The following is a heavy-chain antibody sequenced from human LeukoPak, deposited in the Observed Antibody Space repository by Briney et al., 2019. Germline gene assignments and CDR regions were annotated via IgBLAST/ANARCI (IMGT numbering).Heavy chain of an antibody. CDR3: AKDIAVAGYYFDY. CDR2: ISGSGGST. V-gene: IGHV3-23*01. J-gene: IGHJ4*02. CDR1: GFTFDDYG. D-gene: IGHD6-19*01. Sequence: PGGSLRLSCAASGFTFDDYGMSWVRQAPGKGLEWVSAISGSGGSTYYADSVKGRFTISRDNSKNTLYLQMNSLRAEDTAVYYCAKDIAVAGYYFDYWGQGTLVTVSS.